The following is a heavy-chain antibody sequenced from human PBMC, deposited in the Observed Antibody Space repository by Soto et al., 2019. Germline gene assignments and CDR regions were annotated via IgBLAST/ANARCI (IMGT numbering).Heavy chain of an antibody. D-gene: IGHD6-6*01. Sequence: SVKVSCKASGGTFSSYAISWGRQAPGQGLEWMGGIIPIFGTANYAQKFQGRVTITADESTSTANMELSSLRSEDTAVYYCVSNYYYGGNSARWFDPWGQGALVTVSS. J-gene: IGHJ5*02. CDR2: IIPIFGTA. V-gene: IGHV1-69*13. CDR1: GGTFSSYA. CDR3: VSNYYYGGNSARWFDP.